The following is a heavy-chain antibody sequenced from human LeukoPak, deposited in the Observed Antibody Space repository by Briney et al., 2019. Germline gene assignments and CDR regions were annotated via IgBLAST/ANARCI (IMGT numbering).Heavy chain of an antibody. D-gene: IGHD2-2*01. CDR1: GYTFTSYA. Sequence: ASVKVSCKASGYTFTSYAMHWVRQAPGQRLEWMGWINAGNGNTKYSQKFQGRVTITRDTSASTAYMELSSLRSEDTAVYYCARGPAGYCSSTSCRIYYYYGMDVWGQGTMVTVSS. CDR3: ARGPAGYCSSTSCRIYYYYGMDV. V-gene: IGHV1-3*01. CDR2: INAGNGNT. J-gene: IGHJ6*02.